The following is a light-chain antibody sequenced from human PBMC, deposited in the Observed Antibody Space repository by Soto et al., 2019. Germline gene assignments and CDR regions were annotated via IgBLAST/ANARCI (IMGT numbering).Light chain of an antibody. J-gene: IGLJ1*01. Sequence: SAVSQARSACRSRWQSVTITCTGTSSDGGGYNYVPWYQQHPGKAPKLMIYEVTKRPSGVPDRFSGSKSGNTASLTVSGVQAQDEEDYSCSSYAGGYNAVFAARPKVTVL. CDR2: EVT. CDR3: SSYAGGYNAV. V-gene: IGLV2-8*02. CDR1: SSDGGGYNY.